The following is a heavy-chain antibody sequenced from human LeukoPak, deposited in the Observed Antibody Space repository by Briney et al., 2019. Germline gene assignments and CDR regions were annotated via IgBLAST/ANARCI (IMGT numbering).Heavy chain of an antibody. CDR2: IKSKTDGGTT. D-gene: IGHD2-2*02. V-gene: IGHV3-15*01. CDR1: GFTFSNAW. CDR3: TTEGYCSSTSCYSGY. J-gene: IGHJ4*02. Sequence: PGGSLRLSCAASGFTFSNAWVSWVRQAPGKGLEWVGRIKSKTDGGTTDYAAPVKGRFTISRDDSKNTLYLQMNSLKTEDTAVYYCTTEGYCSSTSCYSGYWGQGTLVTVSS.